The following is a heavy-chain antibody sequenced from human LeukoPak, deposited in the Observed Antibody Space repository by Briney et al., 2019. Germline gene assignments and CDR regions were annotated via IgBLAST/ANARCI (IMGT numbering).Heavy chain of an antibody. CDR3: ARVRITMIVVAHAFDI. V-gene: IGHV4-61*01. D-gene: IGHD3-22*01. Sequence: PSETLSLTCTVSGGSVSSGSYYWSWVRQPPGKGLECIGYIYYSGNTNYNPSLKSRVTISVDSSKNQFSLKLSSVTAADTAVYYCARVRITMIVVAHAFDIWGQGTMVTVSS. CDR1: GGSVSSGSYY. J-gene: IGHJ3*02. CDR2: IYYSGNT.